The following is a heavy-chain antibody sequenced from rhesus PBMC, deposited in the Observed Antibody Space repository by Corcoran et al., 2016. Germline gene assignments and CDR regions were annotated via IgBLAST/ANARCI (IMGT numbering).Heavy chain of an antibody. V-gene: IGHV2-95*01. D-gene: IGHD6-31*01. Sequence: QVTLKESGPALVKPTQTLTLTCTFSGFSISTSGTGVGWIRQPPGKALEWLASIYWNDSKYYRTTRKSRLTNAKDTSKNQVVLTRTNKDPVDTATYYWARVEISGGWYLEYFVLWGQGALVTVS. CDR2: IYWNDSK. CDR3: ARVEISGGWYLEYFVL. J-gene: IGHJ1*01. CDR1: GFSISTSGTG.